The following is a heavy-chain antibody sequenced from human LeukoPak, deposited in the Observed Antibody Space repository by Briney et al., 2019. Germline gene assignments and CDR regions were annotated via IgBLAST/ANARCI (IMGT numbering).Heavy chain of an antibody. CDR3: ASLYDSSGSYAFDI. D-gene: IGHD3-22*01. J-gene: IGHJ3*02. CDR1: GYTFTTYD. CDR2: MNPNSGNT. Sequence: ASVKVSCKASGYTFTTYDINWVRQATGQGLEWMGWMNPNSGNTGYAQKFQGRVTMTRDMSTSTVYMELSSLRSEDTAVYYCASLYDSSGSYAFDIWGQGTMVTVSS. V-gene: IGHV1-8*02.